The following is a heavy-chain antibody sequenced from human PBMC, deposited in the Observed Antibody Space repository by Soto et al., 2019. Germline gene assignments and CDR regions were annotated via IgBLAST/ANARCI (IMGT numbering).Heavy chain of an antibody. V-gene: IGHV3-23*01. J-gene: IGHJ4*02. CDR2: IRGSGGST. CDR3: ARDSLYCCGDSYHSYFFDY. Sequence: QPGGSLRLSCAASGFTFSSYAMSWVRQAPGKGLEWVAAIRGSGGSTYYADSVKGRVTISRDNSKNMLYLQMNSLRAEDTAVYYCARDSLYCCGDSYHSYFFDYWGQGTLVTVYS. D-gene: IGHD2-21*01. CDR1: GFTFSSYA.